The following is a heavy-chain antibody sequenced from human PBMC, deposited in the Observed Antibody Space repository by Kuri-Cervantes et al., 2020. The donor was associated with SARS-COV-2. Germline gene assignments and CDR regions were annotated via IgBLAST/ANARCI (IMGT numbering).Heavy chain of an antibody. CDR3: AKDLSFVVAAPAVIRATKGSPIT. CDR2: ISGSGGST. J-gene: IGHJ5*02. D-gene: IGHD2-2*02. CDR1: GFTFSNYA. Sequence: GGSLRLSCAASGFTFSNYAMSWVRQAPGKGLEWVSAISGSGGSTYYADSVKGRFTISRDNSKNTLYLQMNSLRAEDTAVYYCAKDLSFVVAAPAVIRATKGSPITWGQGTLVTVSS. V-gene: IGHV3-23*01.